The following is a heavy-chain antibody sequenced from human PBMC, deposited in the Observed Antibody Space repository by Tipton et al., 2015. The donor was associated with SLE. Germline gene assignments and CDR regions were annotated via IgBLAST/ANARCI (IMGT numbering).Heavy chain of an antibody. CDR2: IDYTGST. CDR1: GASIRGYY. J-gene: IGHJ3*01. Sequence: TLSLTCTVSGASIRGYYWSWIRQPPGKGLEWIGYIDYTGSTNNNPSLKSRVTISVDTSKNQFSLKLSSVTAADTAVYYCARTYGHDGFDFWGQGTMVTVSS. CDR3: ARTYGHDGFDF. V-gene: IGHV4-59*01. D-gene: IGHD4-17*01.